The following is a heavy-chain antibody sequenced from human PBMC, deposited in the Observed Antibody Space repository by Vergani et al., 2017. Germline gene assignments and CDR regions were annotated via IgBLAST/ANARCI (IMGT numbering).Heavy chain of an antibody. CDR3: VKDAGSYKNFFDS. Sequence: VQLVESGGSLTQPGGSVRLYCAASGFTFSTYAMHWVRQAPGKGLEWVSALTGGGGSTYYADSFKGRFIISRDNSRDTLYLQMNSLRPEDTATSYCVKDAGSYKNFFDSWGQGTLVTVSS. CDR2: LTGGGGST. CDR1: GFTFSTYA. J-gene: IGHJ4*02. D-gene: IGHD1-26*01. V-gene: IGHV3-23*04.